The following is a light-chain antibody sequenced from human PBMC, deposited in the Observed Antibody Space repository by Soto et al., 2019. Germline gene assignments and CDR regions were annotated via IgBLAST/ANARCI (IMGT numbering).Light chain of an antibody. CDR1: QSISRN. J-gene: IGKJ5*01. V-gene: IGKV1-39*01. CDR2: AAS. CDR3: QQSFTTASIT. Sequence: DIPMTQYPSSLSASVGDRVTITCRASQSISRNLNWYQHKPGKAPKLLIYAASSLQNGVPSRFRGGGSGTEFTLSINSLQPEDFGTYYCQQSFTTASITFGQGTGLEIK.